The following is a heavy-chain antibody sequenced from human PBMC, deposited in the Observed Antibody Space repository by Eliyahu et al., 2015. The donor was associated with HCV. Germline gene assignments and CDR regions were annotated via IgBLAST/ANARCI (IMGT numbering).Heavy chain of an antibody. CDR3: ARDRTPTTVVTPVFDY. V-gene: IGHV3-48*01. Sequence: EVQLVDSGGXLVQPGGSLRLXXXAXGFTXSSYSMNWVRQXPGKGLEWVSYISSSSSTIYYADSVKGRFTISRDNAKNSLYLQMNSLRAEDTAVYYCARDRTPTTVVTPVFDYWGQGTLVTVSS. CDR2: ISSSSSTI. CDR1: GFTXSSYS. J-gene: IGHJ4*02. D-gene: IGHD4-23*01.